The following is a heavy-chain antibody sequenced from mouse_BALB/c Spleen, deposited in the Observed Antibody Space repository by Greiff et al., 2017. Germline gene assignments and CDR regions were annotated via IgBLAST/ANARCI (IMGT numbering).Heavy chain of an antibody. J-gene: IGHJ4*01. CDR2: ISYDGSN. D-gene: IGHD2-4*01. V-gene: IGHV3-6*02. CDR3: ARGGSTMITSGAMDY. CDR1: GYSITSGYY. Sequence: EVKLMESGPGLVKPSQSLSLTCSVTGYSITSGYYWNWIRQFPGNKLEWMGYISYDGSNNYNPSLKNRISITRDTSKNQFFLKLNSVTTEDTATYYCARGGSTMITSGAMDYWGQGTSVTVSS.